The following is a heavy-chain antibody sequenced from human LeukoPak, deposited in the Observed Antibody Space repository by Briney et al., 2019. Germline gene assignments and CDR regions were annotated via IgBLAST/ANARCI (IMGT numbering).Heavy chain of an antibody. CDR3: ARHLALSGPIDSSGYYYAEWYFDH. V-gene: IGHV4-39*01. CDR2: IYYSGST. Sequence: YMDWLRQPPGKGLEWIGSIYYSGSTYYNPSLKSRVTISVDTSKNQFSLKLSSVTAADTAVYYCARHLALSGPIDSSGYYYAEWYFDHWGRGTLVTVSS. CDR1: Y. D-gene: IGHD3-22*01. J-gene: IGHJ2*01.